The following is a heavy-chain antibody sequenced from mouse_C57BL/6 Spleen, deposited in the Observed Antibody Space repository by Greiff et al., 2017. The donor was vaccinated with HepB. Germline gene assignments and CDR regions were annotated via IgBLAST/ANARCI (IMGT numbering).Heavy chain of an antibody. V-gene: IGHV5-4*01. Sequence: EVQLVESGGGLVKPGGSLKLSCAASGFTFSSYAMSWVRQTPEKRLEWVATISDGGSYTSYPDNVKGRFTISRDNAKNNLYLQMSHMKSEDTAMYYCARDWYYVDYWGQGTTLTVSS. CDR1: GFTFSSYA. J-gene: IGHJ2*01. CDR2: ISDGGSYT. CDR3: ARDWYYVDY.